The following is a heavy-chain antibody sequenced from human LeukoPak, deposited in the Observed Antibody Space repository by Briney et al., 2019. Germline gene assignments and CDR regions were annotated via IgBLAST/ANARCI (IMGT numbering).Heavy chain of an antibody. CDR2: IIPILGIA. CDR1: GGTFSSYT. D-gene: IGHD1-26*01. V-gene: IGHV1-69*02. Sequence: SVKVSCKASGGTFSSYTISWVRQAPGQGLEWMGRIIPILGIANYAQKFQGRVTITADKSTSTAYMELSSLRSEDTAVYYCASISGSYSVGYYDYWGQGTLVTVSS. J-gene: IGHJ4*02. CDR3: ASISGSYSVGYYDY.